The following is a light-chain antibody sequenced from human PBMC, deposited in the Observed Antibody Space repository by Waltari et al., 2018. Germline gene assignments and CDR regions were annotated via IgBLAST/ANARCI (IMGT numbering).Light chain of an antibody. Sequence: DVVMTQSPLSLPVTLGQPASISCRSSQSLVSVDGTIYLNWYHQRPGQSPRRLIYKVSIRGSGVPDRFGGSGSATDFSLKISRVEADDVGVYYCMQASHWPPYTFGQGTKLEI. J-gene: IGKJ2*01. V-gene: IGKV2-30*01. CDR1: QSLVSVDGTIY. CDR3: MQASHWPPYT. CDR2: KVS.